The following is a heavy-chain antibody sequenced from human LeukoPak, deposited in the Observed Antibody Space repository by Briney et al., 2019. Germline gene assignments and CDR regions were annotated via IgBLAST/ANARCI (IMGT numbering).Heavy chain of an antibody. CDR3: ARVQDDYDSSDSYFWLDP. J-gene: IGHJ5*02. V-gene: IGHV1-69*04. CDR1: GGTFSNYV. D-gene: IGHD3-22*01. CDR2: IIPMSGVT. Sequence: SVKVSCKASGGTFSNYVITLVRQAPGQGLEWMGRIIPMSGVTNYAQRFQGRVTITADKSRTTAYMELSGLSSEDTAMYYCARVQDDYDSSDSYFWLDPWGHGTLVTVSS.